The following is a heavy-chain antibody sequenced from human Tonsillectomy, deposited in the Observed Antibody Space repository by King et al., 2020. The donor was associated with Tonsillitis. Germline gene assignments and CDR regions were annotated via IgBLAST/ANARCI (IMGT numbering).Heavy chain of an antibody. J-gene: IGHJ2*01. V-gene: IGHV4-61*08. D-gene: IGHD6-25*01. CDR1: GGSVRSDGFY. CDR2: IHYSGTT. CDR3: AGEEAKAAHWYFDL. Sequence: VQLQESGPGLVKPSETLSLTCTVSGGSVRSDGFYWSWIRQPPGKGLDWIGYIHYSGTTNYNPSFKSRVTMSLDTSKNQFSLKVTSLSATDTAIYYCAGEEAKAAHWYFDLGGRGTSVCVSS.